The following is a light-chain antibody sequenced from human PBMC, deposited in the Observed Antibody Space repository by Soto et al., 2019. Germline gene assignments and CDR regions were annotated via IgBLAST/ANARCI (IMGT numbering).Light chain of an antibody. Sequence: QSELTQPPSVSGAPGQRVTISCTGSYSNIGAGYEVHWYQQVPGTAPKLLVSGHNNRPSGVPDRFFGSKSGTSASLTIIGLQAEDEADYYCFSYAGNSIYVFGTGTQLTVL. CDR3: FSYAGNSIYV. CDR1: YSNIGAGYE. V-gene: IGLV1-40*01. CDR2: GHN. J-gene: IGLJ1*01.